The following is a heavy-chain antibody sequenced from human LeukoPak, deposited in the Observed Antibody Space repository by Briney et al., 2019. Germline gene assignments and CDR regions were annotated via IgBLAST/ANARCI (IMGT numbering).Heavy chain of an antibody. CDR2: IYYSGST. V-gene: IGHV4-59*01. CDR1: GGSISSYY. D-gene: IGHD2-15*01. J-gene: IGHJ5*02. Sequence: PSETLSLTCTVPGGSISSYYWSWIRQPPGKGLEWIGYIYYSGSTNYNPSLKSRVTISVDTSKNQFSLKLSSVTAADTAVYYCAGDTGYCSGGSCYEWFDPWGQGTLVTVSS. CDR3: AGDTGYCSGGSCYEWFDP.